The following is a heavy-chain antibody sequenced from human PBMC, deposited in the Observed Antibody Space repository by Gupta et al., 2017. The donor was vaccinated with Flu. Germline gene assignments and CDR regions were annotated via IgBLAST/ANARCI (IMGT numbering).Heavy chain of an antibody. CDR3: ARNGGNYRFDS. D-gene: IGHD3-3*01. Sequence: WYDGSNKYYADSVKGRFTISRDSSKNTVDLQMNDLRAEDTAMYYCARNGGNYRFDSWGQGILVTVSS. V-gene: IGHV3-33*01. CDR2: WYDGSNK. J-gene: IGHJ4*02.